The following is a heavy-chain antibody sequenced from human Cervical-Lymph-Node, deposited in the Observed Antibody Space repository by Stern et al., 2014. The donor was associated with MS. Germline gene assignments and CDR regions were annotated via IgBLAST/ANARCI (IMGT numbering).Heavy chain of an antibody. CDR2: TTGSGGST. Sequence: QLVQSGGGLVQPGGSLRLSCAASGFTFSSNAMSWVRQAPGQGLEWVSATTGSGGSTYYDDPVKGRLTISRDNSKNTLYLQMNSRRAEDTAVYYCSKFNAIVVVITPFDYWGQGTLVTVSS. CDR3: SKFNAIVVVITPFDY. J-gene: IGHJ4*02. V-gene: IGHV3-23*04. D-gene: IGHD3-22*01. CDR1: GFTFSSNA.